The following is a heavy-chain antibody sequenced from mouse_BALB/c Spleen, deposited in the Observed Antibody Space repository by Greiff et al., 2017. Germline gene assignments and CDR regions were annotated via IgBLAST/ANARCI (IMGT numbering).Heavy chain of an antibody. CDR1: GFSLTSYG. Sequence: VKLVESGPGLVQPSQSLSITCTVSGFSLTSYGVHWVRQSPGKGLEWLGVIWSGGSTDYNAAFISRLSISKDNSKSQVFFKMNSLQANDTAIYYCAPSFLSGAMDYWGQGTSVTVSS. V-gene: IGHV2-2*02. D-gene: IGHD1-2*01. CDR2: IWSGGST. J-gene: IGHJ4*01. CDR3: APSFLSGAMDY.